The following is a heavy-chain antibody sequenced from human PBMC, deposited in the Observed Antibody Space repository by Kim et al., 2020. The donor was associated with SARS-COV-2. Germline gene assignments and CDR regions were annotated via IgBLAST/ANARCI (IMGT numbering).Heavy chain of an antibody. Sequence: SGNAFYNPSLKSRVSISVDTSKNHFSLRMTSVTAADTAIYFCARGVQHWGQGTLVTVSS. V-gene: IGHV4-30-2*04. CDR3: ARGVQH. CDR2: SGNA. J-gene: IGHJ1*01.